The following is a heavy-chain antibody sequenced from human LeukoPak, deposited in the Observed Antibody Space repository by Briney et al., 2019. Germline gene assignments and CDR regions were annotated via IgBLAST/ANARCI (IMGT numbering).Heavy chain of an antibody. CDR1: GFTFSSYG. V-gene: IGHV3-48*04. J-gene: IGHJ4*02. Sequence: GGSLRLSCAASGFTFSSYGMNWVRQAPGKGLEWGSYISSSGSTIYYADSVKGRFTISRDNAKNSLYLQMNSLRAEDTAVYYCARDLGGYEYFDYWGQGTLVTVSS. D-gene: IGHD5-12*01. CDR2: ISSSGSTI. CDR3: ARDLGGYEYFDY.